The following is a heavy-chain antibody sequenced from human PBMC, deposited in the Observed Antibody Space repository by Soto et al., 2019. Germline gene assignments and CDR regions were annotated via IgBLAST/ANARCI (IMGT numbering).Heavy chain of an antibody. CDR2: VYWNDDK. V-gene: IGHV2-5*01. J-gene: IGHJ4*02. CDR3: AHRHFNKVAYFDY. Sequence: QITLKESGPTLVKPTQPLTLTCTVSGFSLSTNGVGVGWIRQPPGKALEWLAIVYWNDDKRYSPSLESKLTNARDASKNQVVLTITNIDPVDTATYYCAHRHFNKVAYFDYWGQGTLVTVSS. CDR1: GFSLSTNGVG.